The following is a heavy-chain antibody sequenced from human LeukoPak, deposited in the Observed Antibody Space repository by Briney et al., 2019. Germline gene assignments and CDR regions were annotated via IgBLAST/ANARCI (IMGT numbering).Heavy chain of an antibody. Sequence: KASETLSLTCAVSGDSISSRNWWGWVRQPPGKGLDWIGEISHGGSTKYNPSLKNRVTISKDNFKNEFSLRLNSVTAADTAVYFCTRSGGWWSLDYWGQGALVTVSS. V-gene: IGHV4-4*02. J-gene: IGHJ4*02. CDR1: GDSISSRNW. D-gene: IGHD2-8*02. CDR2: ISHGGST. CDR3: TRSGGWWSLDY.